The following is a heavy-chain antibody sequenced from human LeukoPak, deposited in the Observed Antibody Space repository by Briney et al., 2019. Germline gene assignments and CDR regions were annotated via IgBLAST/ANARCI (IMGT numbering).Heavy chain of an antibody. CDR1: GFSISSGYY. Sequence: SQTLSLTCDVSGFSISSGYYWGWLRQPPGKGLEWIGSINHGGSVFHNPSFKSRLTISRDMSKNRFSLTLSSVTATDTAAYYCARGGRTSVGASYFDNWGQGMLVIVSS. V-gene: IGHV4-38-2*01. CDR3: ARGGRTSVGASYFDN. CDR2: INHGGSV. J-gene: IGHJ4*02. D-gene: IGHD2-15*01.